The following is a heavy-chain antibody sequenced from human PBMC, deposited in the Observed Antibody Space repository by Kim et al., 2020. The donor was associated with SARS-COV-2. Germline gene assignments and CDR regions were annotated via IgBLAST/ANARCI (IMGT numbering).Heavy chain of an antibody. CDR2: ISSSSSYI. V-gene: IGHV3-21*01. CDR3: AGDIVTVATDFEDDY. J-gene: IGHJ4*02. CDR1: GFTFSSYS. Sequence: GGSLRLSCAASGFTFSSYSMNWVRQAPGKGLEWVSSISSSSSYIYYADSVKGRFTISRDNAKNSLYLQMNSLRAEDTAVYYCAGDIVTVATDFEDDYWGQGTLVTVSS. D-gene: IGHD5-12*01.